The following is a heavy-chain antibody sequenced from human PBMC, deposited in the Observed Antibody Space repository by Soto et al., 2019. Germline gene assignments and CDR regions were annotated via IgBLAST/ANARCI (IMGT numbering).Heavy chain of an antibody. CDR3: ASGHCSSTSCPYGMDV. D-gene: IGHD2-2*01. J-gene: IGHJ6*02. V-gene: IGHV5-10-1*01. CDR2: IDPSDSYT. CDR1: GYSFTSYW. Sequence: ESLKISCEASGYSFTSYWISWVRQMPGKGLEWMGRIDPSDSYTNYSPSFQGHVTISADKSISTAYLQWSSLKASDTAMYYCASGHCSSTSCPYGMDVWGQGTTVTVSS.